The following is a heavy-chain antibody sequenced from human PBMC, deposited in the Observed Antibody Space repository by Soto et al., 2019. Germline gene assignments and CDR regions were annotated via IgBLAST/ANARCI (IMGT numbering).Heavy chain of an antibody. Sequence: SETLSLTCAVYGGSFSGYYWSWIRQPPGKGLEWIGEINHSGSTNYNPSLKSRVTISVDTSKNQFSLKLSSVTAADTAVYYCARGSLRLNYWGQGTLVTVAS. CDR3: ARGSLRLNY. J-gene: IGHJ4*02. CDR2: INHSGST. V-gene: IGHV4-34*01. CDR1: GGSFSGYY. D-gene: IGHD3-16*01.